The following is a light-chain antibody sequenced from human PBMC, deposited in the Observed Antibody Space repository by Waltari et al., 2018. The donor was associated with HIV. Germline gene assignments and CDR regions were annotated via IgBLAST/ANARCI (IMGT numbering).Light chain of an antibody. CDR3: QQSYTTPWT. CDR2: GAS. CDR1: HTINNY. V-gene: IGKV1-39*01. J-gene: IGKJ1*01. Sequence: IKMTNSPPSRSPFFGKEVPFSSRASHTINNYLNWYQQRPGKAPILLIYGASNLQASTLQGGVPSRFSGSGSATDFTLTISNLQPEDVATYFCQQSYTTPWTFGQGTKVELK.